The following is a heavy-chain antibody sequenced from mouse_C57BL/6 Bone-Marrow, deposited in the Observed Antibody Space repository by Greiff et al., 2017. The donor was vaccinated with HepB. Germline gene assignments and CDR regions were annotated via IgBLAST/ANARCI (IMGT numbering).Heavy chain of an antibody. V-gene: IGHV1-55*01. CDR1: GYTFTSYW. D-gene: IGHD1-1*01. Sequence: VQLQQSGAELVKPGASVKMSCKASGYTFTSYWITWVKQRPGQGLEWIGDIYPGSGSTNYNEKFKSKATLTVDTSSSTTYMQLSSLTSEDSAVYYYERTTVVAHWYFDVWGTGTTVTVAS. J-gene: IGHJ1*03. CDR2: IYPGSGST. CDR3: ERTTVVAHWYFDV.